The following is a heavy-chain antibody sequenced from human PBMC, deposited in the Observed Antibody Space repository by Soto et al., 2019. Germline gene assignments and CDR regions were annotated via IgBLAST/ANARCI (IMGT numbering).Heavy chain of an antibody. CDR2: IYYTGST. CDR3: VREKTTLYNWFDP. CDR1: GGSINSYY. J-gene: IGHJ5*02. V-gene: IGHV4-59*08. Sequence: TETLSLTCTVSGGSINSYYWGWIRQPPGKGLEWIGQIYYTGSTNYNPSLKSRVTISVDRSKNQFSLRLSSVTAADTAVYYCVREKTTLYNWFDPWCQGTLVTVSS. D-gene: IGHD4-17*01.